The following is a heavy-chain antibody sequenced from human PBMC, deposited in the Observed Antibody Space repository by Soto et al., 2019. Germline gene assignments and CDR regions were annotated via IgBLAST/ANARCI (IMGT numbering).Heavy chain of an antibody. CDR3: ARDRGQQQLVLDY. V-gene: IGHV1-2*02. D-gene: IGHD6-13*01. J-gene: IGHJ4*02. CDR2: INPNSGGT. Sequence: ASVKVSCKASGYTFTGYYMHWGRQAPGQGLEWMGWINPNSGGTNYAQKFQGRVTMTRDTSISTAYMELSRLRSDDTAVYYCARDRGQQQLVLDYWGQGTLVTVSS. CDR1: GYTFTGYY.